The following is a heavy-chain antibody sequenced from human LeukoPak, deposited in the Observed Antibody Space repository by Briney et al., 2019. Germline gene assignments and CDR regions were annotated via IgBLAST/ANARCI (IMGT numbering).Heavy chain of an antibody. D-gene: IGHD3-10*01. Sequence: SQTLSLTCTVSADSLSSGGHYWAWIRQLPGKGLESIGFIHHSGSSRHNPSLKDRVANSVDASRKQFALRLSSVTAADTAIYYCARGGNRFGGFYFDYWGQGIQVIVSS. CDR2: IHHSGSS. J-gene: IGHJ4*02. V-gene: IGHV4-31*03. CDR3: ARGGNRFGGFYFDY. CDR1: ADSLSSGGHY.